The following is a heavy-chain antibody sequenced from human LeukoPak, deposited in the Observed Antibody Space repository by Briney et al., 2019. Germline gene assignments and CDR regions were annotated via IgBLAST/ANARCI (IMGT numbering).Heavy chain of an antibody. CDR1: GGSISSGGYY. CDR3: ARGGTLYGSGSYYPQNHNWFDP. V-gene: IGHV4-31*03. Sequence: SETLSLTCTVSGGSISSGGYYWGWLRQHPGKGLEWIGYIYYSGSTYYNPSLKSRVTISVDTSKNQFSLKLSSVTAADTAVYYCARGGTLYGSGSYYPQNHNWFDPWGQGTLVTVSS. CDR2: IYYSGST. J-gene: IGHJ5*02. D-gene: IGHD3-10*01.